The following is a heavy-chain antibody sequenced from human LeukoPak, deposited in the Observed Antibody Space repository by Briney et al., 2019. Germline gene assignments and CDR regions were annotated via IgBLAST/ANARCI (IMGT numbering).Heavy chain of an antibody. J-gene: IGHJ4*02. V-gene: IGHV1-24*01. D-gene: IGHD6-6*01. Sequence: GASVKVSCKVSGYTLTELSMHWVRQAPGKGLEWMGGFDPEDGETIYAQKFQGRVTMTEDTSTDTAYMELSSLRSEDTAVYYCATRPLYSSSPDYWGQGTLVTVSS. CDR3: ATRPLYSSSPDY. CDR1: GYTLTELS. CDR2: FDPEDGET.